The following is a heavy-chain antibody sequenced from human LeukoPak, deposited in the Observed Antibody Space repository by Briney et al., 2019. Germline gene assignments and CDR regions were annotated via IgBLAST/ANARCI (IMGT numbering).Heavy chain of an antibody. CDR3: ARVGGLAVADYFDY. CDR2: ISAYNGNT. J-gene: IGHJ4*02. V-gene: IGHV1-18*01. D-gene: IGHD6-19*01. CDR1: GYTFTSYG. Sequence: APVKVSCKASGYTFTSYGISWVRQAPGQGLEWMGWISAYNGNTNYAQKLQGRVTMTTDTSTSTAYMELRSLRSDDTAVYYCARVGGLAVADYFDYWGQGTLVTVSS.